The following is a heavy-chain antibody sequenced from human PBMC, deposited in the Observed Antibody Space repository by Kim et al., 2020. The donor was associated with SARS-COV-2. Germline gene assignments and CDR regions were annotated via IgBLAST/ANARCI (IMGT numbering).Heavy chain of an antibody. CDR2: ISHSGST. CDR1: GVSLTDDY. CDR3: ARGGALRRFSVRLNYFDP. J-gene: IGHJ5*02. D-gene: IGHD1-26*01. V-gene: IGHV4-34*01. Sequence: SETLSLTCAVYGVSLTDDYWSWIRQPPGKGLEWIGRISHSGSTNYNPSLKSRVTMSVDTSKNQVSLNLSSVTAADTAVYYCARGGALRRFSVRLNYFDPWGPGTLVTVSS.